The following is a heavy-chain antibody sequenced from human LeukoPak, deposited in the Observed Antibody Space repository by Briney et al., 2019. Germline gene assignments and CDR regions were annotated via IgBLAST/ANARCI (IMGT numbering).Heavy chain of an antibody. D-gene: IGHD3-22*01. CDR2: IRYDGSNK. CDR3: AKGARGVIVVDGFDY. J-gene: IGHJ4*02. CDR1: GFTFSSYG. V-gene: IGHV3-30*02. Sequence: GGSLRLYCAASGFTFSSYGMHWVRQAPGKGLEWVAFIRYDGSNKYYADSVKGRFTISRDNSKNTLYLQMNSLRAEDTAVYYCAKGARGVIVVDGFDYWGQGTLVTVS.